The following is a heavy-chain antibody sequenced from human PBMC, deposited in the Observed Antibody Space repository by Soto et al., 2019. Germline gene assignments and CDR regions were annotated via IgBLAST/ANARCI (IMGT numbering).Heavy chain of an antibody. J-gene: IGHJ4*02. CDR1: GFTFHNYV. CDR2: ISGNGDRT. D-gene: IGHD2-2*01. V-gene: IGHV3-23*01. CDR3: ARDGNYCSSPNCYFDY. Sequence: GRSLRLSCAASGFTFHNYVMSWVRQAPGQGLEWVSGISGNGDRTYYADSVKGRFTISRDNSGNTLFLQMSSLRAEDTAVYYCARDGNYCSSPNCYFDYWGQGTLVTVSS.